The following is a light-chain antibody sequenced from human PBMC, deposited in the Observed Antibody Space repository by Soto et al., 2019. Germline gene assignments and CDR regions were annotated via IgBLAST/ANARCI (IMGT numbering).Light chain of an antibody. V-gene: IGKV3D-15*01. CDR1: QSISIN. Sequence: EIVLTQSPGTLSVSPGDRVTLSCRASQSISINLAWYQHKPGQAPRLLIHGASTRATGVPARISGSGSGTEFTLTISRLQSEDFAVYYCQQFGNWPWTFGQGTKVEVK. J-gene: IGKJ1*01. CDR3: QQFGNWPWT. CDR2: GAS.